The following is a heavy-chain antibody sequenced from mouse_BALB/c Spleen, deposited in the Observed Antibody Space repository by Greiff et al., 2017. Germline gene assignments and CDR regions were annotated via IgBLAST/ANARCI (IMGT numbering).Heavy chain of an antibody. Sequence: QVQLQQSGAELVKPGASVKLSCKASVYTFTSYYMYWVKQRPGQGLEWIGEINPSNGGTNFNEKFKSKATLTVDKSSSTAYMQLSSLTSEDSAVYYCTTGTYFDLWGAGTTVTVSS. V-gene: IGHV1S81*02. CDR3: TTGTYFDL. J-gene: IGHJ1*01. D-gene: IGHD4-1*01. CDR1: VYTFTSYY. CDR2: INPSNGGT.